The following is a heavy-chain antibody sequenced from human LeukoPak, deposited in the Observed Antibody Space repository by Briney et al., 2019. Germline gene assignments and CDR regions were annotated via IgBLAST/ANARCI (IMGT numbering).Heavy chain of an antibody. J-gene: IGHJ4*02. CDR2: IIDSGEST. V-gene: IGHV3-23*01. Sequence: GGSLRLSCAASGFTFSSYAMSWVRQAPGKGLEWVSGIIDSGESTYYANFAKGRFTISRDNSNNTLYLQMNSLRAEDTAVYYCARELTGFDYWGQGTLVTVSS. D-gene: IGHD7-27*01. CDR3: ARELTGFDY. CDR1: GFTFSSYA.